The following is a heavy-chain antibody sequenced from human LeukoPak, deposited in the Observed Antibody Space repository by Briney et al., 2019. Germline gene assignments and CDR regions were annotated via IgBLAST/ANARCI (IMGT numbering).Heavy chain of an antibody. CDR1: GGTLSSYV. D-gene: IGHD3-22*01. V-gene: IGHV1-69*05. J-gene: IGHJ4*02. Sequence: SVKVSCKASGGTLSSYVITWVRQAPGQGLEWVGGIIALFATAKYAQKFQGRVTITMDESTSTAYMALSSLTSEDTAVYYCARARDYYDSSGSLGPFDYWGQGILVTVSS. CDR3: ARARDYYDSSGSLGPFDY. CDR2: IIALFATA.